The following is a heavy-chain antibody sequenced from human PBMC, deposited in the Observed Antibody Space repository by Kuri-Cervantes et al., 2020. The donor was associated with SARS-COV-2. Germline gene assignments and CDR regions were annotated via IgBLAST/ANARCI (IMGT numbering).Heavy chain of an antibody. V-gene: IGHV4-30-2*01. Sequence: SQTLSLTCAVSGGSISSGGYSWSWIRQPPGKGLEWIGYIYHSGSTYYNPSPKSRVTISVDTSKNQFSLKLSSVTAADTAVYYCARPDQTVRENLGYFDYWGQGTLVTVS. D-gene: IGHD3-16*01. CDR1: GGSISSGGYS. CDR2: IYHSGST. J-gene: IGHJ4*02. CDR3: ARPDQTVRENLGYFDY.